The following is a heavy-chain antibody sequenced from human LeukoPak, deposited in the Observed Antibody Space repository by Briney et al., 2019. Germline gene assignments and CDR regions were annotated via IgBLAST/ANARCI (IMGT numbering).Heavy chain of an antibody. CDR1: GFTFSDTW. Sequence: PGGSLRLSCAASGFTFSDTWMHWVRQAPGEGLVWVSRIRSDGSDTRYAESVKGRFTISRDNAKNTLYLQMNSLRAEDTAVYYRARDWFHAIDYWGQGTLVTVSS. CDR3: ARDWFHAIDY. CDR2: IRSDGSDT. D-gene: IGHD2/OR15-2a*01. J-gene: IGHJ4*02. V-gene: IGHV3-74*01.